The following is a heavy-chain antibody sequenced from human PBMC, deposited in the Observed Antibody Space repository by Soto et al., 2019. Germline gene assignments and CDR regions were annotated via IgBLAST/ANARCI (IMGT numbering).Heavy chain of an antibody. Sequence: KASETLSLTCTVSGASISSGRHYWSWIRQHPGKGLEWIGYIFYTGSAYYSPSLESRVAISIDTSKNQFSLTLSSVTAADTAVYYCARDPAYRRYFEYWGQGALVTVSS. J-gene: IGHJ4*02. CDR1: GASISSGRHY. D-gene: IGHD3-16*01. V-gene: IGHV4-31*03. CDR3: ARDPAYRRYFEY. CDR2: IFYTGSA.